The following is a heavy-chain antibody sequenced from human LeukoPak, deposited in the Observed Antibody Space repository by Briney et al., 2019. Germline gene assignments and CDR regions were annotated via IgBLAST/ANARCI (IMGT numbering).Heavy chain of an antibody. CDR1: GGTFSSYA. Sequence: ASVKVSCKASGGTFSSYAISWVQQAPGQGLEWMGGIIPIFGTANYAQKFQGRVTITADESTSTAYMGLSSLRSEDTAVYYCARTSREMTTSTGYFDYWGQGTLVTVSS. V-gene: IGHV1-69*13. J-gene: IGHJ4*02. CDR3: ARTSREMTTSTGYFDY. D-gene: IGHD5-24*01. CDR2: IIPIFGTA.